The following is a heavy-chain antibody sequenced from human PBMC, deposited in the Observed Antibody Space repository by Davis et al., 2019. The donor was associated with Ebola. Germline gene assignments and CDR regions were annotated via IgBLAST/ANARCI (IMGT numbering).Heavy chain of an antibody. Sequence: GESLKISCAASGFIVSTKYMGWVRQAPGKGLEWVSTLGLSADTYYADSVKGRFTISRDNSKNTLHLQMNSLRAEDTAVYYCAKGRRDGYDYGDDYWGQGTLVTVSS. J-gene: IGHJ4*02. V-gene: IGHV3-53*01. D-gene: IGHD5-24*01. CDR1: GFIVSTKY. CDR3: AKGRRDGYDYGDDY. CDR2: LGLSADT.